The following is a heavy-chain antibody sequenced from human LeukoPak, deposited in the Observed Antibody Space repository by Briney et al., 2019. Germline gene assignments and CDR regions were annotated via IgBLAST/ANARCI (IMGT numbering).Heavy chain of an antibody. CDR1: GGTFSSYA. CDR3: ARDSIAVAGKVDY. CDR2: IIPILGIA. Sequence: SVKVSCKASGGTFSSYAISWVRQAPGQGLEWMGRIIPILGIANYAQKFQGRVTITADKSTSTAYMELSSLRSEDTAVYYCARDSIAVAGKVDYWSQGTLVTVSS. D-gene: IGHD6-19*01. J-gene: IGHJ4*02. V-gene: IGHV1-69*04.